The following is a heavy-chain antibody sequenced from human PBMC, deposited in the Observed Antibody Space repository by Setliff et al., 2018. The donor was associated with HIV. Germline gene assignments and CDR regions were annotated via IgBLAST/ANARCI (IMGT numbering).Heavy chain of an antibody. V-gene: IGHV4-39*01. Sequence: PGGSLRLSCAASGFTFSSYSMNWVRQAPGKGLEWIGSIYYSGSTYYNPSLKSRVTISVDTSKNQFSLKLSSVTAADTAVYYCARRGIAAAGSDSWGQGTLVTVSS. CDR2: IYYSGST. D-gene: IGHD6-13*01. J-gene: IGHJ4*02. CDR1: GFTFSSYSMN. CDR3: ARRGIAAAGSDS.